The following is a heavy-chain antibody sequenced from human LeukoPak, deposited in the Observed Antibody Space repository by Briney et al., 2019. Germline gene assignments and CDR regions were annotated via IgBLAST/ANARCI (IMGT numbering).Heavy chain of an antibody. V-gene: IGHV3-48*03. D-gene: IGHD3-22*01. Sequence: GGSLRLSCAASGFTFSTYEMNWVRQAPGKGLEWVSYISTVGSIIYYADSVKGRFTISRDNAQNSLYLQMNSLRAEDTAVYYCATAYSGYYTYYFDYWGQGTLVTVTS. CDR1: GFTFSTYE. CDR3: ATAYSGYYTYYFDY. CDR2: ISTVGSII. J-gene: IGHJ4*02.